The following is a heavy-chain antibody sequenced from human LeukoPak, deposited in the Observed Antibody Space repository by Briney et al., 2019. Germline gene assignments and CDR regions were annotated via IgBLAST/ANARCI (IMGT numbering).Heavy chain of an antibody. J-gene: IGHJ6*02. CDR1: GFTFSSYG. Sequence: GGSLRLSCAASGFTFSSYGMHWVRQAPGKGLEWVAFIRYDGDNKYYADSVKGRFTISRDNSKNTLYLQMNSLRAEDMAVYYCAKIPYCSSTSCYPRYYYYGMDVWGQGTTVTVSS. CDR2: IRYDGDNK. V-gene: IGHV3-30*02. D-gene: IGHD2-2*01. CDR3: AKIPYCSSTSCYPRYYYYGMDV.